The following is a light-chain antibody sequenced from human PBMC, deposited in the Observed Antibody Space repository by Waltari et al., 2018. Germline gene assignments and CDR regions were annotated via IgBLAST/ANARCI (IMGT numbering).Light chain of an antibody. CDR1: PSDVGGYDL. CDR3: CSYLERTV. J-gene: IGLJ2*01. CDR2: AVT. Sequence: QSALTQPASVSGSPGQSITISCAGTPSDVGGYDLVSWYQHHPDKAPKLLIYAVTKRPSGVSNRFSGSKSGNTASLTISGLQAEDEATYYCCSYLERTVFGGGTKLTVL. V-gene: IGLV2-23*02.